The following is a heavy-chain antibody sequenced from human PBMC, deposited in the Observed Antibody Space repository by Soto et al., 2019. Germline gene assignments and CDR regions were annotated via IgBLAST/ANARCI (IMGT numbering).Heavy chain of an antibody. Sequence: SETLSLTCIVSVVSISSGDDYCAWIRQPPWKGLEWLGYIYYSGTTHFNPSLKSRLTLSIDTSKNQFSLKLSSVTAADTAVYFCARAPLVRADAFHLWGQATVVTVSS. CDR3: ARAPLVRADAFHL. D-gene: IGHD1-26*01. CDR2: IYYSGTT. CDR1: VVSISSGDDY. V-gene: IGHV4-30-4*01. J-gene: IGHJ4*03.